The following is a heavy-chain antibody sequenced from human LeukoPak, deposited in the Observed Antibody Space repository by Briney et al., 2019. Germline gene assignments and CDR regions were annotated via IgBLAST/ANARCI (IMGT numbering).Heavy chain of an antibody. J-gene: IGHJ4*02. V-gene: IGHV4-59*01. Sequence: PSESLSLTCTVSGGSISPYYWSWIRQPPGKGVECIGYIYHSRSTNYNPSLKSRLTISVDTSKNQFSLKLSSVTAADTAVYYCARVTLGFGAGFDYWGQGTLVTVSS. CDR2: IYHSRST. CDR3: ARVTLGFGAGFDY. D-gene: IGHD3-10*01. CDR1: GGSISPYY.